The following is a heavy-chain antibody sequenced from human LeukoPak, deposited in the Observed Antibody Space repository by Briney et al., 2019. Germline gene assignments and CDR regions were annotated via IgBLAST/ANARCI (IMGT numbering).Heavy chain of an antibody. J-gene: IGHJ4*02. V-gene: IGHV3-11*06. CDR2: ISSSSSYT. CDR3: ARQLVYDYFDY. D-gene: IGHD6-13*01. Sequence: KAGGSLRLSCAASGFTFSDYYMSWIRQAPGKGLEWVSYISSSSSYTNYADSVKGRFTISRDNAKNSPYLQMNSLRAEDTAVYYCARQLVYDYFDYWGQGTLVTVSS. CDR1: GFTFSDYY.